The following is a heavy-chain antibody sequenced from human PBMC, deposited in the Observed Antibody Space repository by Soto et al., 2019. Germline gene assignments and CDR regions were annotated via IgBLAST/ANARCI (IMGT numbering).Heavy chain of an antibody. CDR1: VFTFSIYS. CDR2: ISSSSSYI. V-gene: IGHV3-21*01. J-gene: IGHJ3*02. CDR3: SRAWYYYDSSGYYAIDAFDI. Sequence: GGVLLLSWGASVFTFSIYSTNWVRQAPGKGLELVSSISSSSSYIYYADSVKGRFTISRDNAKNSLYLQMNSLRAEDTAVYYCSRAWYYYDSSGYYAIDAFDIWGQGTMVTVSS. D-gene: IGHD3-22*01.